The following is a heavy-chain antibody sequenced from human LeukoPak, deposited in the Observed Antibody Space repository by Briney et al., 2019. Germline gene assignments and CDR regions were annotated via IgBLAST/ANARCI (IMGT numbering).Heavy chain of an antibody. CDR2: ISSSGSTI. CDR3: ARDNAVTTPHRLDY. Sequence: GGSLRLSCAASGFTFSSYEMNWVRQAPGKGLEWVSYISSSGSTIYYADSVKGRFTISRDNAKNSLYLQMNSLRAEDTAAYYCARDNAVTTPHRLDYWGQGTLVTVSS. D-gene: IGHD4-17*01. CDR1: GFTFSSYE. J-gene: IGHJ4*02. V-gene: IGHV3-48*03.